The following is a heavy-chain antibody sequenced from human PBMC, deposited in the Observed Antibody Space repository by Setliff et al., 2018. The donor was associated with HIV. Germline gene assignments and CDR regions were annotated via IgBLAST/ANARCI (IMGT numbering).Heavy chain of an antibody. V-gene: IGHV1-2*06. CDR3: AWNHPDRTTSHPEAFTL. J-gene: IGHJ3*01. CDR2: INPKSGGT. Sequence: EASVKVSCKAAGYTFSGFYLHWVRQAPGQGLEWMGRINPKSGGTQYAQKFQGRVTMARDVSISTFYMQLDRLRFDDTAIYYCAWNHPDRTTSHPEAFTLWGQGTMVTV. CDR1: GYTFSGFY. D-gene: IGHD1-1*01.